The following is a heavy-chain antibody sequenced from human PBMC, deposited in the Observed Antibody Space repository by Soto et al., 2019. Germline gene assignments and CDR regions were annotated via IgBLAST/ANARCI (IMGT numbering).Heavy chain of an antibody. V-gene: IGHV4-30-4*01. CDR2: ISYSGTI. J-gene: IGHJ5*02. Sequence: KPSETLSLTCIVSGASISSGDYYWSWVRQPPGKGLEWIGHISYSGTIDYSPSLKSRVTISLDTSKNQFSLNLNSVTAADTAVYYCVRALGSRFMEWPRFDPWGQGTLVTVSS. D-gene: IGHD3-3*01. CDR1: GASISSGDYY. CDR3: VRALGSRFMEWPRFDP.